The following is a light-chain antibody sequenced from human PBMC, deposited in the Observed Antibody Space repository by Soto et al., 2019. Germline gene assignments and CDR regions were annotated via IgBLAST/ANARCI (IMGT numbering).Light chain of an antibody. J-gene: IGLJ1*01. CDR3: QSYDSSLSVYV. CDR2: GNS. V-gene: IGLV1-40*01. Sequence: QSVLTQPPSVSGAPGQRVTISCTGSSSNIGAHYDVHWYQQLPGTAPKLLIYGNSNRPSGVPDRFSGPKSGTSASLAITGLQAEDEADYYCQSYDSSLSVYVFGTGTKVTVL. CDR1: SSNIGAHYD.